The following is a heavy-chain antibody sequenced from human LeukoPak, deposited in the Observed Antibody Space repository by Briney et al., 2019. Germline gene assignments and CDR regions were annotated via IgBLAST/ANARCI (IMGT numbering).Heavy chain of an antibody. J-gene: IGHJ4*02. CDR2: IRYDGSNK. CDR3: AKEGDYCSSTICYADY. Sequence: PGGSLRLSCAASGFTFSSYGMHWVRQAPGKGLEWVAFIRYDGSNKYYADSVKGRFTISRDNSKNTLYLHMNSLRAEDTAVYYCAKEGDYCSSTICYADYWGQGTLVTVSS. CDR1: GFTFSSYG. V-gene: IGHV3-30*02. D-gene: IGHD2-2*01.